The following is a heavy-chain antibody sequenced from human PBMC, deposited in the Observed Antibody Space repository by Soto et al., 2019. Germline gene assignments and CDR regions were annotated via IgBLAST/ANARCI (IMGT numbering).Heavy chain of an antibody. J-gene: IGHJ5*02. CDR3: AHRPFIFMVRGVIITSNWFDP. CDR2: IYWNDDK. Sequence: SGPTLVNPTQTLTLTCTFSGFSLSTSGVGVGWIRQPPGKALEWLALIYWNDDKRYSPSLKGRLTITKDTSKNQVVLTMTNMDPVDTATYYCAHRPFIFMVRGVIITSNWFDPWGQGTLVTVSS. D-gene: IGHD3-10*01. CDR1: GFSLSTSGVG. V-gene: IGHV2-5*01.